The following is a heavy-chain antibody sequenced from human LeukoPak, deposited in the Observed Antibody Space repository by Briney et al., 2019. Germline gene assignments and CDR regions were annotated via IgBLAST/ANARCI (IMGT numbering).Heavy chain of an antibody. J-gene: IGHJ6*02. CDR2: IIPILGIT. CDR1: GGTFSSYA. CDR3: AREFPPGSGPYGYYGMDV. Sequence: GASVKVSCKASGGTFSSYAISWVRQAPGQGLEWMGRIIPILGITNYAQKFQGRVTITADKSTSTAYMELSSLRSEDTAVYYCAREFPPGSGPYGYYGMDVWGQGTTVTVSS. D-gene: IGHD6-19*01. V-gene: IGHV1-69*04.